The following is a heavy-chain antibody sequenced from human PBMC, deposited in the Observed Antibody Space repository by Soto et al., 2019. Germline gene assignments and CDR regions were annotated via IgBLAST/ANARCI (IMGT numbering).Heavy chain of an antibody. CDR1: GDSINIGTYY. D-gene: IGHD4-17*01. J-gene: IGHJ4*02. CDR3: AKYSDPIDY. CDR2: VFHSGST. Sequence: QLQLQESGPGLVKPSETLSLICSVSGDSINIGTYYWGWIRQPPGKGLEWIGSVFHSGSTYYNPSFKSRVTISVDTSKNQFSLNLRSVTASDMAVYYCAKYSDPIDYWGQGILVTVSS. V-gene: IGHV4-39*01.